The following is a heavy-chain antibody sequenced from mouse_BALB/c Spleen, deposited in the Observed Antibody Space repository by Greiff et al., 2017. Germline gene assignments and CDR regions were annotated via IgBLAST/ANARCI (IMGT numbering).Heavy chain of an antibody. V-gene: IGHV5-6-5*01. CDR1: GFAFSSYD. J-gene: IGHJ4*01. D-gene: IGHD2-1*01. CDR2: ISSGGST. Sequence: EVQRVESGGGLVKPGGSLKLSCAASGFAFSSYDMSWVRQTPEKRLEWVAYISSGGSTYYPDSVKGRFTISRDNARNILYLQMSSLRSEDTAMYYCARGGNYGGDYWGQGTSVTVSS. CDR3: ARGGNYGGDY.